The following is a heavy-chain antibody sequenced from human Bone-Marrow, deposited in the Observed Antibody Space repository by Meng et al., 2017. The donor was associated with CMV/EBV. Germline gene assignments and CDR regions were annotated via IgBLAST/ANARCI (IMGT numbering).Heavy chain of an antibody. V-gene: IGHV3-66*02. CDR3: ARERGYYGSGSYWTYYYYGMDV. CDR1: GFTVSSNY. Sequence: GESLKISCAASGFTVSSNYMSWVRQAPGKGLEWVSVIYSGGSTYYADSVKGRFTISRDNSKNTLYLQMNSLRAEDTAVYYCARERGYYGSGSYWTYYYYGMDVWGQGTKVTVSS. D-gene: IGHD3-10*01. J-gene: IGHJ6*02. CDR2: IYSGGST.